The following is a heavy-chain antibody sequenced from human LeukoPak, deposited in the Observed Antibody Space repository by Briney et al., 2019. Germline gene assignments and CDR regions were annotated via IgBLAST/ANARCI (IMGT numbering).Heavy chain of an antibody. J-gene: IGHJ4*02. D-gene: IGHD1-26*01. Sequence: SGPALVKPTQTLTLTCTFSGFSLSTSGMGVSWIRQPPGKALEWLARIDWDADKYYSTSLKTRLTISKDTFKNQVVLTMTNMDPVDTASYFCARMGCGSYPNYFDYWGQGILVTVSS. CDR1: GFSLSTSGMG. CDR3: ARMGCGSYPNYFDY. CDR2: IDWDADK. V-gene: IGHV2-70*11.